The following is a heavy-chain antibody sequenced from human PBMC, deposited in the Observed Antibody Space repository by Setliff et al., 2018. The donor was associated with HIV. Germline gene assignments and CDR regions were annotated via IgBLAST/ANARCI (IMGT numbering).Heavy chain of an antibody. V-gene: IGHV1-18*01. Sequence: ASVKVSCKASGYTFTSYGISWVRQAPGQGLEWMGWISAYNGDKNILQRFRGRFTITTDTSFSTAYMELSSLRSEDTALYYCARPTRHCGGDCWAFDIWGQGTMVTVSS. CDR1: GYTFTSYG. CDR3: ARPTRHCGGDCWAFDI. D-gene: IGHD2-21*02. CDR2: ISAYNGDK. J-gene: IGHJ3*02.